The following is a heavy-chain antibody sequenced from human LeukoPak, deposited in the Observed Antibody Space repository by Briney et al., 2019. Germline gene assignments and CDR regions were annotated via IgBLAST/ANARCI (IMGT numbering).Heavy chain of an antibody. V-gene: IGHV3-21*01. J-gene: IGHJ6*02. CDR2: ISSSSSYI. D-gene: IGHD3-22*01. Sequence: PGGSLRLSCAASGFTFSSYSMNWVRQAPGKGLEWVASISSSSSYIYYADSVKGRFTISRDNAKNSLYLQMNSLRAEDTAVYYCARSPHDSSGYGASNVWGQGTTVTVSS. CDR3: ARSPHDSSGYGASNV. CDR1: GFTFSSYS.